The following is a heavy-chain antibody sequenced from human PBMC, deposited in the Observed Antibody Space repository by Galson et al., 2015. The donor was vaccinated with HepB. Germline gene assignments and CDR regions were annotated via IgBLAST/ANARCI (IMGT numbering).Heavy chain of an antibody. CDR2: ISAISSYI. CDR1: GSVFSDYA. CDR3: ARDWGTGALYSNYDPRLYGMDV. Sequence: SLRHPCAAPGSVFSDYAMNWVRQAQGKGLDRVSFISAISSYIYYGDSEKGRFTISRDNAKNSLYLQMNSLRAEDTAIYYCARDWGTGALYSNYDPRLYGMDVWGQGTAVTVSS. V-gene: IGHV3-21*01. D-gene: IGHD4-11*01. J-gene: IGHJ6*02.